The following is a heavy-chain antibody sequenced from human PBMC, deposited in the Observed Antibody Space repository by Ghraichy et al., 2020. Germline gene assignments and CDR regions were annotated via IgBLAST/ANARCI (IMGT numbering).Heavy chain of an antibody. J-gene: IGHJ6*02. CDR2: IWYDGSNK. V-gene: IGHV3-33*01. CDR3: ARALPLGILEWLVPEYGMDV. CDR1: GFTFSSYG. D-gene: IGHD3-3*01. Sequence: LSLTCAASGFTFSSYGMHWVRQAPGKGLEWVAVIWYDGSNKYYADSVKGRFTISRDNSKNTLYLQMNSLRAEDTAVYYCARALPLGILEWLVPEYGMDVWGQGTTVTVSS.